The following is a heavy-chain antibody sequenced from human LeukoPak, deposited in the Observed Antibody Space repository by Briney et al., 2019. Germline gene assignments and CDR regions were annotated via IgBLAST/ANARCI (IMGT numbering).Heavy chain of an antibody. V-gene: IGHV3-11*01. D-gene: IGHD2-15*01. CDR2: ISSSGSTI. J-gene: IGHJ6*02. CDR3: ARGYCSGSSCYRRDYYYGMDV. Sequence: PGGSLRLSCAASGFTFSDYYMSWIRQAPGKGLEWVSYISSSGSTIYYADSVKGRFTISRDNAKNSLYLQMNSLRAEDTAVYYCARGYCSGSSCYRRDYYYGMDVWGQGTTVTVSS. CDR1: GFTFSDYY.